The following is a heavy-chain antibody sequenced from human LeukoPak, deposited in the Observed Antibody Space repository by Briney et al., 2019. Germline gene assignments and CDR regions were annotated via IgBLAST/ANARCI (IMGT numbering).Heavy chain of an antibody. CDR2: IYPGDSDT. CDR3: ARQDSSGWYRFDP. D-gene: IGHD6-19*01. Sequence: GESLKIPCKGSGYCFTSYWTGWVRQMPGKGLEWRGIIYPGDSDTRYSPSFQGQVTISADKSISTAYLQWSILKAAAAAMYYCARQDSSGWYRFDPWGQGTLVTVSS. J-gene: IGHJ5*02. CDR1: GYCFTSYW. V-gene: IGHV5-51*01.